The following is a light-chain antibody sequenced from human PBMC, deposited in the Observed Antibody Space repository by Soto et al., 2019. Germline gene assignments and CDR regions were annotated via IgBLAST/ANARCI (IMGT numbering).Light chain of an antibody. J-gene: IGKJ4*01. CDR2: DAS. V-gene: IGKV3-11*01. CDR3: QQRINWPLT. Sequence: EIVLTQSPATLSLSPGERATLSCRASQSISFYVAWFQQKPGQAPRLLIYDASKRATGIPARFSGSGSGTDFTLTISTLEPEDFVVYYCQQRINWPLTFGGGTKVEIK. CDR1: QSISFY.